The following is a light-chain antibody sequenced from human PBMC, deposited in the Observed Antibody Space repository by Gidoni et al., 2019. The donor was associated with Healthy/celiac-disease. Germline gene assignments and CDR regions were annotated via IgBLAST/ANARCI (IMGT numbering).Light chain of an antibody. J-gene: IGKJ1*01. CDR1: QSISSY. Sequence: DIQMTQSPYSLSASVGDRVTITCRASQSISSYLNWYQQKPGKAPKLLIYAASSLQRGVPSRFSGSGSGTDFTLTISSLQPEDFATYYCQQSYSTPQPFGQGTKVESK. CDR2: AAS. CDR3: QQSYSTPQP. V-gene: IGKV1-39*01.